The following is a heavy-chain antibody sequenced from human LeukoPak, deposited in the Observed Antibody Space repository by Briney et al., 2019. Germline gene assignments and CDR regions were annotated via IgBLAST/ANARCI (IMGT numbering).Heavy chain of an antibody. CDR3: ASPARFCSGGSCGDS. J-gene: IGHJ4*02. CDR2: IYYSGNT. CDR1: GDSISSYY. V-gene: IGHV4-59*01. Sequence: SETLSLTCTVSGDSISSYYWSWIRQPPGKGLEWIGNIYYSGNTNYNPSLKSRVTISVDTSKNQFSLKLTSVTAADTAIYYCASPARFCSGGSCGDSWGKGTLVTVSS. D-gene: IGHD2-15*01.